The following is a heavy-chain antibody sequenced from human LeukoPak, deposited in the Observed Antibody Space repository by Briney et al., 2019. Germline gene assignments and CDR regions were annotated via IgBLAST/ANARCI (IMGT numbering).Heavy chain of an antibody. J-gene: IGHJ4*02. CDR2: IKQDGSET. CDR1: GLTFSNFW. Sequence: GGSLRLSCVASGLTFSNFWMTWLRQAPGKGLEWVANIKQDGSETYYLDSVKGRFTISRDNAKNSMYLQMNRLRAEDTAVYYCVGCSGGTCSDFDYWGRGALVTVSS. D-gene: IGHD2-15*01. CDR3: VGCSGGTCSDFDY. V-gene: IGHV3-7*03.